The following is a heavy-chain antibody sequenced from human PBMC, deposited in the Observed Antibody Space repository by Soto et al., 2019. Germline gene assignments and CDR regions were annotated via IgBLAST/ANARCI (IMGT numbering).Heavy chain of an antibody. CDR1: GYTVTSYY. J-gene: IGHJ3*01. CDR2: ISPSSGGT. D-gene: IGHD6-13*01. V-gene: IGHV1-46*03. Sequence: QVQLVQSGAEVKKPGASVRVSCKASGYTVTSYYIHWVRQAPGHGPEWMGMISPSSGGTDYAQKFQGRVTMTRDTSTSTVYMELSSLRSEDTAVYYCTRSIITTAGTDAFDLWGQGSLVTDSS. CDR3: TRSIITTAGTDAFDL.